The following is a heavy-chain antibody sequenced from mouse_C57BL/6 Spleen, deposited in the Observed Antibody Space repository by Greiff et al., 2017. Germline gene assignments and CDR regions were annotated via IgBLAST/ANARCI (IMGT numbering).Heavy chain of an antibody. CDR2: IDPEDGDT. V-gene: IGHV14-1*01. J-gene: IGHJ3*01. CDR1: GFNIKDYY. D-gene: IGHD1-1*01. CDR3: TTATVVAESPWFAY. Sequence: VQLQQSGAELVRPGASVKLSCTASGFNIKDYYMHWVKQRPEQGLEWIGRIDPEDGDTEYAPKFQGKATMTADTSSNTAYLQLSSLTSEDTAVYYGTTATVVAESPWFAYWGQGTLVTVSA.